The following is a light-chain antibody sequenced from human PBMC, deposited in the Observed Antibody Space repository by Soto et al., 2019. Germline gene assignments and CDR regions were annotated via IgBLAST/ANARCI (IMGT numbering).Light chain of an antibody. V-gene: IGKV1-5*01. J-gene: IGKJ1*01. Sequence: IQMTQSPSTLSASVGDRVTITCQASQTISNWLAWYQQKPGKAPKLQIYDASSLESGVPSRFSGSGSGTEFTLTISSLQPDDFATYYCQQYNSYSETFGQGTKVDIK. CDR1: QTISNW. CDR2: DAS. CDR3: QQYNSYSET.